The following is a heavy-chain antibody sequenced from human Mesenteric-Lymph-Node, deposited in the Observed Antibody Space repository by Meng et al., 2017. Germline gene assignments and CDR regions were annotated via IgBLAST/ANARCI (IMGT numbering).Heavy chain of an antibody. CDR1: GGSISSGNHY. CDR2: IYYSGST. D-gene: IGHD4-17*01. CDR3: ASLYGDSSVWYLDL. J-gene: IGHJ2*01. Sequence: LQESGPGRVQPSQTRSLTCTVSGGSISSGNHYWSWIRQIPGKGLEYIGYIYYSGSTYYTPSLKSRLIISVDTSKNQFSLRLNSVTAADTAVYYCASLYGDSSVWYLDLWGRGTLVTVSS. V-gene: IGHV4-31*02.